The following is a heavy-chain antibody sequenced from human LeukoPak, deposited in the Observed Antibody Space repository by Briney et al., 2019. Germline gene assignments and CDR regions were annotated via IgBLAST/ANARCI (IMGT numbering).Heavy chain of an antibody. CDR3: ASVEHSSSWYVY. D-gene: IGHD6-13*01. CDR1: GFTFSNYN. CDR2: ISSSSSYI. J-gene: IGHJ4*02. Sequence: GGSLRLSCAASGFTFSNYNMNWVRRAPGKGLEWVSSISSSSSYIYYADSVKGRFTISRDNAKNSLYLQMNSLRAEDTAVYYCASVEHSSSWYVYWGQGTLVTVSS. V-gene: IGHV3-21*04.